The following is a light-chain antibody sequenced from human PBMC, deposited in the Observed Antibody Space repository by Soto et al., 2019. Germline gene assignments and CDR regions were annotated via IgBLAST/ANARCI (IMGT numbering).Light chain of an antibody. CDR1: QSISSW. CDR2: KAS. CDR3: QQYNSYSLT. V-gene: IGKV1-5*03. J-gene: IGKJ4*01. Sequence: DIQMTQSPSTLSASVGDSVTITCRASQSISSWLAWYQQKPGKAPKLLIYKASNLESGVPSRFSGSGSGTEFPLTISSLQPDDFATYYCQQYNSYSLTFGGGTKVEIK.